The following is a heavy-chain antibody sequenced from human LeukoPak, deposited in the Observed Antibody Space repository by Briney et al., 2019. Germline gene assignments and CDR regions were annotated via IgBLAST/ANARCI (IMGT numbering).Heavy chain of an antibody. Sequence: GRSLRLSCAASGFSFSKYAMHWVRQPPGKGLEWLSIISFDGDSKYYGDSAKGRFTISRDNSNSTLYLQMNSLTTEDTAVYYCMRMRLAAAGNVYWGQGTLVTVSS. CDR1: GFSFSKYA. J-gene: IGHJ4*02. CDR2: ISFDGDSK. CDR3: MRMRLAAAGNVY. D-gene: IGHD6-13*01. V-gene: IGHV3-30*14.